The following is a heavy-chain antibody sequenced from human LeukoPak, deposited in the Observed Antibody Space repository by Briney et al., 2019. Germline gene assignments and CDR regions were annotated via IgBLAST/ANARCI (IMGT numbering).Heavy chain of an antibody. J-gene: IGHJ6*03. CDR1: GYTFTSHG. V-gene: IGHV1-18*01. CDR2: ISAYNGNT. D-gene: IGHD3-10*01. Sequence: ASVNVSCKASGYTFTSHGISWVRQAPGQGLEWMGWISAYNGNTNYAQKLQGRVTMTTDTSTSTAYMELRSLRSDDTAVYYCARGRGQDYYYYMDVWGKGTTVTVSS. CDR3: ARGRGQDYYYYMDV.